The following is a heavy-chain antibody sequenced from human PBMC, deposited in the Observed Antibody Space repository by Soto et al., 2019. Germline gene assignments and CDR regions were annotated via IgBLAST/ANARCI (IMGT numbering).Heavy chain of an antibody. Sequence: GGSLRLSCAASGFTVSDSYMSWVRQAPGKGLESVSVIYSDGDTYYADSVKGRFTISRDNSKNTLHLQMNSLRAEDTAVYYCASLGVGDWANYYYYYGMDVWGQGTTVTVSS. V-gene: IGHV3-53*01. J-gene: IGHJ6*02. CDR2: IYSDGDT. CDR1: GFTVSDSY. D-gene: IGHD2-21*02. CDR3: ASLGVGDWANYYYYYGMDV.